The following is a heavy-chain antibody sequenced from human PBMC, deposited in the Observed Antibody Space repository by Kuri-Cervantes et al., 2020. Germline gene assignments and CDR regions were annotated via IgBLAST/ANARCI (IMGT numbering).Heavy chain of an antibody. Sequence: GGSLRLSCAASGFTVSSNYMSWVRQAPGRGLEWLGRLTNDGSDEFYADSVKDRFTFSRDNSRNILYLQMNSLRVDDTGVYFCARDGSGWSPDFWGQGTLVTVSS. CDR3: ARDGSGWSPDF. J-gene: IGHJ4*02. V-gene: IGHV3-30*03. CDR2: LTNDGSDE. D-gene: IGHD6-19*01. CDR1: GFTVSSNY.